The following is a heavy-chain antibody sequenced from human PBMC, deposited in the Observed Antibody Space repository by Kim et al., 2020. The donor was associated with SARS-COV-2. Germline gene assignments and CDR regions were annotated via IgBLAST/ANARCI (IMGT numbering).Heavy chain of an antibody. D-gene: IGHD6-13*01. J-gene: IGHJ4*02. Sequence: SETLSLTCAVYGGSFSGYYWSWIRQPPGKGLEWIGEINHSGSTNYNPSLKSRVTISVDTSKNQFSLKLSSVTAADTAVYYCARETSYSSSFPDYWGQGTLVTVSS. CDR1: GGSFSGYY. V-gene: IGHV4-34*01. CDR3: ARETSYSSSFPDY. CDR2: INHSGST.